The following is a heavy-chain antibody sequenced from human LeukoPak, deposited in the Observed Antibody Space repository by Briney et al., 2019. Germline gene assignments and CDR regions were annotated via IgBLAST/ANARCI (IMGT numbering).Heavy chain of an antibody. CDR2: ISVYNGVT. V-gene: IGHV1-18*01. CDR3: ARSASSSGYYLPSDY. Sequence: ASVKVSCKASGYTFANYGIGWVRQAPGQGLEWMGWISVYNGVTNYAQKVRGRVTMTTDTSTNTAYMELGSLRSDDTAVYYCARSASSSGYYLPSDYWGQGSPATVSA. J-gene: IGHJ4*02. D-gene: IGHD3-22*01. CDR1: GYTFANYG.